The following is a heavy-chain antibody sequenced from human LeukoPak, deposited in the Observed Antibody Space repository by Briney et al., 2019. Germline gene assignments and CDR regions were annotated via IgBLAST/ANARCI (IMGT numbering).Heavy chain of an antibody. D-gene: IGHD1-26*01. CDR1: GFTFSTYT. Sequence: GSLRLSCAASGFTFSTYTMHWVRQAPGKGLEYVSAITSNGDITYYANSVKGRFTISRDNSKNTLYLQMGSLRPDDMAVYYCARLEGGRYDLDYWGQGTLVTVSS. CDR3: ARLEGGRYDLDY. V-gene: IGHV3-64*01. J-gene: IGHJ4*02. CDR2: ITSNGDIT.